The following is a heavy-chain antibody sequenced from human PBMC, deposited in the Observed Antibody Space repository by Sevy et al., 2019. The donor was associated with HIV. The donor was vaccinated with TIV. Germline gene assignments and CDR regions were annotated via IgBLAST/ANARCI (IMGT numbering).Heavy chain of an antibody. V-gene: IGHV3-23*01. D-gene: IGHD3-10*01. CDR1: GFTFSSYA. CDR3: AKDGSRMVRGVPYYMDI. CDR2: ISGSGGTT. J-gene: IGHJ6*03. Sequence: GGSLRLSCAASGFTFSSYAMRWVRQAPGKGLEWVSAISGSGGTTYYADSVKGRFTISRDDSKNTLYLQVNSLRADDTAVYYCAKDGSRMVRGVPYYMDIWGKGTTVTVSS.